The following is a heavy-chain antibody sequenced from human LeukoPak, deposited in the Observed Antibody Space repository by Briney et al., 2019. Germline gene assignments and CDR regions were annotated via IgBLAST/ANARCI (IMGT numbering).Heavy chain of an antibody. J-gene: IGHJ4*02. Sequence: PGGSLRLSCAASGFTFSSYAMSWVRQAPGKGLEWVSAISGSGGSTYYADSVKGRFTISRDNSKNTLYLQMNSLRAEDTAVYYCAKGKADVGGPNWPYFDYWGQGTLVTVSS. CDR1: GFTFSSYA. D-gene: IGHD6-13*01. V-gene: IGHV3-23*01. CDR3: AKGKADVGGPNWPYFDY. CDR2: ISGSGGST.